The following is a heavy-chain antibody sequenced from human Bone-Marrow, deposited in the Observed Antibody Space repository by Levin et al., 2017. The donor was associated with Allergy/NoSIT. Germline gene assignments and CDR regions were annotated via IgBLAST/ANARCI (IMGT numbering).Heavy chain of an antibody. CDR2: MFAGGAA. CDR1: GVSISNTHHY. Sequence: LRLSCTVSGVSISNTHHYWSWIRQPAGKGLEWIGRMFAGGAATYKRSLRSRVTISIDTSKNQFPLKLTPVTAADTAVYYCARDETFNSWHVGWFDSWGQGTLVTVSS. V-gene: IGHV4-61*02. D-gene: IGHD2/OR15-2a*01. CDR3: ARDETFNSWHVGWFDS. J-gene: IGHJ5*01.